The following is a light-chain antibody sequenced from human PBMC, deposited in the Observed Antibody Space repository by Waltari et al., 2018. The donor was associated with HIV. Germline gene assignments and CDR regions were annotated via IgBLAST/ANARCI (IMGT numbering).Light chain of an antibody. CDR3: SSYTRRGTVV. CDR1: SPDIGYYVY. CDR2: EVT. Sequence: QSALTQPASVSGSPGQSIVLPCTGSSPDIGYYVYVPWYQQYQGQAPKALIYEVTSRPSGTSSRFSGAKSATTAFLAISKLQTDDEADYFCSSYTRRGTVVFGGGTRLTVL. J-gene: IGLJ2*01. V-gene: IGLV2-14*01.